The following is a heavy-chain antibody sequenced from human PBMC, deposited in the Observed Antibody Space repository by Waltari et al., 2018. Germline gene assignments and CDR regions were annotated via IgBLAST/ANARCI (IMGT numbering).Heavy chain of an antibody. J-gene: IGHJ6*03. Sequence: QVQLVQSGAEVKKPGSSVKVSCKASGGTFSSYAISWVRQAPGQGLEWMGRIIPIFGTANYGQKFKGRVTITADKSTSTAYMELSSLRSEDTAVYYCARTNVDTAINYYMDVWGKGTTVTISS. CDR3: ARTNVDTAINYYMDV. D-gene: IGHD5-18*01. CDR1: GGTFSSYA. CDR2: IIPIFGTA. V-gene: IGHV1-69*13.